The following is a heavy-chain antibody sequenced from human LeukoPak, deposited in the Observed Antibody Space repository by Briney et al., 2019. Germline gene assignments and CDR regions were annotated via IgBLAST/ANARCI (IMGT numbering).Heavy chain of an antibody. V-gene: IGHV4-34*01. D-gene: IGHD3-22*01. J-gene: IGHJ4*02. CDR1: GGSFSGYY. CDR2: INHSGST. CDR3: ARHRRSLDYYDSSGYYKEYYFDY. Sequence: SETLSLTCAVYGGSFSGYYWSWIRQPPRKGLEWIGEINHSGSTNYNPSLKSRVTISVDTSKNQFSLKLSSVTAADTAVYYCARHRRSLDYYDSSGYYKEYYFDYWGQGTLVTVSS.